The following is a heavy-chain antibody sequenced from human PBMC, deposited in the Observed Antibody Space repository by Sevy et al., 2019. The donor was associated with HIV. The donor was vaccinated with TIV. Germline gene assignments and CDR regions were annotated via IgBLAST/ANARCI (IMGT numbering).Heavy chain of an antibody. V-gene: IGHV3-30*18. Sequence: GGSLRLSCAASGFTFSSYGMHWVRQAPGKGLEWVAAISYDGSNKYYADSVKGRFTISRDNSKNTLYLQMNSLRAEDTAVYYCAKDERDCSSTSCYAGAAGLFDYWGQGTLVTVSS. J-gene: IGHJ4*02. D-gene: IGHD2-2*01. CDR3: AKDERDCSSTSCYAGAAGLFDY. CDR1: GFTFSSYG. CDR2: ISYDGSNK.